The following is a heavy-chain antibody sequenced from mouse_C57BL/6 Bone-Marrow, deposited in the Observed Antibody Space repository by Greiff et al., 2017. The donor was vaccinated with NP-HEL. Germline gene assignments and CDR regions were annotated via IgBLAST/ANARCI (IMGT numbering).Heavy chain of an antibody. CDR2: IYPGGGYT. D-gene: IGHD2-3*01. J-gene: IGHJ2*01. CDR1: GYTFTNYW. Sequence: QVQLQQSGAELVRPGTSVKMSCKASGYTFTNYWIGWAKQRPGHGLEWIGDIYPGGGYTNYNEKFKGKATLTADKSSSTAYMQFSSLTSEDSAIYYCARSYDGYYGGYWYYFDYWGQGTTLTVSS. CDR3: ARSYDGYYGGYWYYFDY. V-gene: IGHV1-63*01.